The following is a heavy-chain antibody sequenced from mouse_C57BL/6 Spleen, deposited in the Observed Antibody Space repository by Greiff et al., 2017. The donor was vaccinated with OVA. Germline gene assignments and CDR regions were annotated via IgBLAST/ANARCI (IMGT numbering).Heavy chain of an antibody. CDR2: IYPYNGVS. V-gene: IGHV1-31*01. Sequence: VQLKESGPELVKPGASVKISCKASGYSFTGYYMHWVKQSHGNILDWIGYIYPYNGVSSYNQKFKGKATLTVDKSSSTAYMELRSLTSEDSAVYYCATIYYGSSPYWYFDVWGTGTTVTVSS. D-gene: IGHD1-1*01. CDR3: ATIYYGSSPYWYFDV. J-gene: IGHJ1*03. CDR1: GYSFTGYY.